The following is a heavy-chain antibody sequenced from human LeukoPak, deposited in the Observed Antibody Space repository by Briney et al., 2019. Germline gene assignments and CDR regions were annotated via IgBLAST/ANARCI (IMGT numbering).Heavy chain of an antibody. CDR3: ARGASKNNYYYYYMDV. V-gene: IGHV4-61*02. Sequence: PSETLSLTCTVSGGSISSGSYYWSWIRQPAGKGLEWVGRIYTSGSTNYNPSLKSRVTISVDTSKNQFSLKLSSVTAADTAVYYCARGASKNNYYYYYMDVWGKGTTVTVSS. CDR1: GGSISSGSYY. CDR2: IYTSGST. D-gene: IGHD1-26*01. J-gene: IGHJ6*03.